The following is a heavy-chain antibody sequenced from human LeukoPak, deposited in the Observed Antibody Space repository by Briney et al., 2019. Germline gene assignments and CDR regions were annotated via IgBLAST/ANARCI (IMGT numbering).Heavy chain of an antibody. D-gene: IGHD3-16*01. CDR2: ISGSGYI. CDR3: ARVLGGFYFDF. J-gene: IGHJ4*02. Sequence: GGSLRLSCAASGFTFSPYSMSWVRQAPGKGLEWVSSISGSGYIYYADSVKGRFTISRDYSKNTVYLQMNSLRVEDTAIYYCARVLGGFYFDFWGQGTPVTVSS. CDR1: GFTFSPYS. V-gene: IGHV3-21*04.